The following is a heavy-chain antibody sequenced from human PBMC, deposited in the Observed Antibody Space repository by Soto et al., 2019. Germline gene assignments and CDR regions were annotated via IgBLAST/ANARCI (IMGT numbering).Heavy chain of an antibody. V-gene: IGHV1-18*01. CDR2: TVAGSGNR. CDR3: TRVAGYGSGSRHFDN. CDR1: GYAFMSYG. J-gene: IGHJ4*02. D-gene: IGHD3-10*01. Sequence: QVQVIQSGAEVTKPGASVTLSCKTSGYAFMSYGLSWVRLAPGQGLEWMGWTVAGSGNRIYAQKFQDRINMNIDTSTNTGYMELRRLTSDDSALDFCTRVAGYGSGSRHFDNWGQGTLVTVSS.